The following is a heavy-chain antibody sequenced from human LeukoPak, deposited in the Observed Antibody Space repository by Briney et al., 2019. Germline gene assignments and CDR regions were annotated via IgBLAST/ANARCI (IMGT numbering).Heavy chain of an antibody. V-gene: IGHV3-49*03. CDR1: GFAFSDYW. J-gene: IGHJ3*02. CDR3: TRAPGGMIVVVSDAFDI. CDR2: IRSKAYGETT. D-gene: IGHD3-22*01. Sequence: PGGSLRLSCAASGFAFSDYWMSWFRQPPGKGLEWVGFIRSKAYGETTEYATSVKGRFTILRDDSKNIAYLQMDSLKTEDTAVYYCTRAPGGMIVVVSDAFDIWGQGTMVTVSS.